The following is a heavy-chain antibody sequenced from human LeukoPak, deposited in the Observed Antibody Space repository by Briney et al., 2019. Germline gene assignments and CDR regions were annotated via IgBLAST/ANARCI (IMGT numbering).Heavy chain of an antibody. V-gene: IGHV4-4*07. Sequence: PSETLSLTCTVSDDSISSYSWSWIRQPAGKGLEWIGRIYTSGSTNYNPSLKSRVTMSVDTSKNQFSLKLSSVSAADTAVYYCARDLEGGYFDYWGQGTLVTVSS. D-gene: IGHD2-15*01. J-gene: IGHJ4*02. CDR3: ARDLEGGYFDY. CDR1: DDSISSYS. CDR2: IYTSGST.